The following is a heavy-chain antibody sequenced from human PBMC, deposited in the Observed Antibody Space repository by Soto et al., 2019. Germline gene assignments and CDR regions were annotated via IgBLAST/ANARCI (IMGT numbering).Heavy chain of an antibody. J-gene: IGHJ4*02. CDR2: ISGSGGTT. V-gene: IGHV3-23*01. CDR3: AKTHYYDSSGYRPFDY. CDR1: GFTFSSYG. Sequence: GGSLRLSCAASGFTFSSYGMSWVRQAPGKGLEWVSAISGSGGTTYYADSVKGRFTISRDNSKNTLYLQMNSLRAEDTAVYYCAKTHYYDSSGYRPFDYWGQGTLVTVSS. D-gene: IGHD3-22*01.